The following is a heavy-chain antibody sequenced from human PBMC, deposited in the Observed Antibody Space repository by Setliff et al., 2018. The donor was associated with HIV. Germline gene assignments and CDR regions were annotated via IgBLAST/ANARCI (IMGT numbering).Heavy chain of an antibody. Sequence: PSETLSLTCNVSGGSISAYYWSWVRQPPGKGLEWIGSYHYSGSTSYNPSLRSRVTMSVDTSKNQFSLKLNSVTAADTAVYYCARGTTLNVVPDAFDIWGQGTMVTVSS. J-gene: IGHJ3*02. V-gene: IGHV4-59*04. CDR2: YHYSGST. CDR1: GGSISAYY. D-gene: IGHD4-17*01. CDR3: ARGTTLNVVPDAFDI.